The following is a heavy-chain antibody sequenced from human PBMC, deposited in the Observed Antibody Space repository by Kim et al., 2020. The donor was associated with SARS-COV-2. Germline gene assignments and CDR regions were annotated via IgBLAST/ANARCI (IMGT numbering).Heavy chain of an antibody. CDR2: ISGDGGGT. D-gene: IGHD6-13*01. CDR3: AKDAPYSSTWYDAFDI. V-gene: IGHV3-43*02. J-gene: IGHJ3*02. CDR1: GFTFHNYA. Sequence: GGSLRLSCAASGFTFHNYAMHWVRQAPGKGLEWVSVISGDGGGTHYADSVKGRFTISRDNSKNSLYLQMNSLRIEDTGLYYCAKDAPYSSTWYDAFDIWGQGTMVTVSS.